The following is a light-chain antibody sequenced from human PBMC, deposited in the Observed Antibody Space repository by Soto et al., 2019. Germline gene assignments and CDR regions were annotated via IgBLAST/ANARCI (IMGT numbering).Light chain of an antibody. CDR1: QSVSSN. J-gene: IGKJ1*01. CDR3: QQYGSSGT. V-gene: IGKV3-20*01. CDR2: GAS. Sequence: EIVRRQSPATLSVSPGERATLSCRASQSVSSNLAWYQQKPGQAPRLLIYGASNRATGIPDRFSGSGSGTDFTLTISRLEPEDFAVYYCQQYGSSGTFGQGTKVDIK.